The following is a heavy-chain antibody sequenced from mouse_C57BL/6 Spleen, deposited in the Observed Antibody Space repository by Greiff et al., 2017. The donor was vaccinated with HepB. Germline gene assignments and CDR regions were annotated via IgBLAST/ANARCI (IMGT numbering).Heavy chain of an antibody. D-gene: IGHD1-1*01. J-gene: IGHJ3*01. V-gene: IGHV3-6*01. CDR2: ISYDGSN. Sequence: DVKLQESGPGLVKPSQSLSLTCSVTGYSITSGYYWHWIRQFPGNKLEWMGYISYDGSNNYNPSLKNRISITRDTSKNQFFLKLNSVTTEDTATYYCARDTVVATAWFAYWGQGTLVTVSA. CDR3: ARDTVVATAWFAY. CDR1: GYSITSGYY.